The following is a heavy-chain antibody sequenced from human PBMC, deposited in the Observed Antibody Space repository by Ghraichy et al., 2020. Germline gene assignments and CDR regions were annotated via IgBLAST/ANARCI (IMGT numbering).Heavy chain of an antibody. V-gene: IGHV3-7*01. CDR1: GFSFSHHW. Sequence: GGSLRLSCAASGFSFSHHWMTWVRQAPGKGLEWVANMNQDGSEKYYLGSVKGRFTISRDNAKNSLYLQMNNLRAADTAIYFCARAVDVLNWGQGTLVTVSS. CDR3: ARAVDVLN. CDR2: MNQDGSEK. D-gene: IGHD3-10*02. J-gene: IGHJ4*02.